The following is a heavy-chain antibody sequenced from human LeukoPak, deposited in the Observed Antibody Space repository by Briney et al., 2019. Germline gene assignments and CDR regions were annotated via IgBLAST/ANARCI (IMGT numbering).Heavy chain of an antibody. J-gene: IGHJ4*02. CDR3: AREYYDYVWGSYRLFDY. D-gene: IGHD3-16*02. CDR1: GGTFSSYA. CDR2: IIPIFGTA. V-gene: IGHV1-69*13. Sequence: ASVKVSCTASGGTFSSYAISWVRQAPGQGLEWMGGIIPIFGTANYAQKFQGRVTITADESTSTAYMELSSLRSEDTAVYYCAREYYDYVWGSYRLFDYWGQGTLVTVSS.